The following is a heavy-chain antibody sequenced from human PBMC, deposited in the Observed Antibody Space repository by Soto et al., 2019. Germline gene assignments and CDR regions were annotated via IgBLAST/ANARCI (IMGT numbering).Heavy chain of an antibody. CDR2: ISYDGSNK. J-gene: IGHJ4*02. V-gene: IGHV3-30*18. CDR1: GFTFSSYG. D-gene: IGHD6-13*01. CDR3: AKGEGGSWLGYFDY. Sequence: QVQLVESGGGVVQPGRSLRLSCAASGFTFSSYGMHWVRQAPGKGLEWVAVISYDGSNKYYADSVKGRFTISRDNSKNTLYLQMNSLRAEDTAVYYCAKGEGGSWLGYFDYWGQGTLVTVSS.